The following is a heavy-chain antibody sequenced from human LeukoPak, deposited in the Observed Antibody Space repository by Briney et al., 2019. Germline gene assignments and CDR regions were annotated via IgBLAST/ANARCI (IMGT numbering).Heavy chain of an antibody. J-gene: IGHJ6*03. V-gene: IGHV4-4*07. CDR2: IYSSGST. D-gene: IGHD3-10*01. CDR1: GDSITNNY. CDR3: AISSGNYGSGSYFHYYYYMDV. Sequence: SETLSLTCSVSGDSITNNYWSWIRQPAGKGLEWIGRIYSSGSTNYNPSLKSRVTISVDTSKNQFSLKLSSVTAADTAVYYCAISSGNYGSGSYFHYYYYMDVWGKGTTVTISS.